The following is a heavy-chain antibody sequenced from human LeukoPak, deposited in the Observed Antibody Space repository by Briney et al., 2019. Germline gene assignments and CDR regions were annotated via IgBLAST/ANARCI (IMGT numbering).Heavy chain of an antibody. CDR2: IQYDGGKT. Sequence: GGSLRLSCAASGFTFSNYGIYWVRQAPGKGLEWVAYIQYDGGKTYYADSVQGRFTISRDNSKNTLYLQMSSLRVEDTAVYYCAKPRGGSPPRPFDIWGQGTMVTVSS. V-gene: IGHV3-30*02. J-gene: IGHJ3*02. CDR3: AKPRGGSPPRPFDI. CDR1: GFTFSNYG. D-gene: IGHD1-26*01.